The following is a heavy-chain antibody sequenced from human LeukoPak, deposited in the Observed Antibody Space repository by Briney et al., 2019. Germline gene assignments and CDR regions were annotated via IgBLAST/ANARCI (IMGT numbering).Heavy chain of an antibody. Sequence: PSETLSRTCAVSGYSISSGYYWGWIRQPPGKGLVWLGGIYHSGSTYYNPSLKSRVTISVETSNNQFSLKLSSVTAAGTAVYYCASAYYDILTGYFDYWGQGTLVTVSS. J-gene: IGHJ4*02. D-gene: IGHD3-9*01. CDR1: GYSISSGYY. CDR2: IYHSGST. CDR3: ASAYYDILTGYFDY. V-gene: IGHV4-38-2*01.